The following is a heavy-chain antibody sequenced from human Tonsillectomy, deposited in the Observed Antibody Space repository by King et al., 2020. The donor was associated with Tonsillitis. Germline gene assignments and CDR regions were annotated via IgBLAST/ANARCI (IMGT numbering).Heavy chain of an antibody. D-gene: IGHD5-18*01. CDR2: MSSSSSTI. CDR3: ASGGYSFGY. Sequence: VQLVESGGGLVQPGGSLRLSCAASGFAFSSFSMNWVRQAPGKGLEWVSYMSSSSSTIYYADSVQGRFTISRDNAKNSLYLQMNSLRAEDTAVYYCASGGYSFGYWGQGTLVTVSS. V-gene: IGHV3-48*01. J-gene: IGHJ4*02. CDR1: GFAFSSFS.